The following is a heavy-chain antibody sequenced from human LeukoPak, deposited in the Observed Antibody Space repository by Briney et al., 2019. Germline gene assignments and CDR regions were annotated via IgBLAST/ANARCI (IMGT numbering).Heavy chain of an antibody. CDR2: IYYSGST. Sequence: SETPSLTCTVSGGSISSGGYYWSWIRQHPGKGLEWIGYIYYSGSTYYNPSLKSRVTISVDTSKNQFSLKLSSVTAADTAVYYCATGGFRTNWFDPWGQGTLVTVSS. CDR3: ATGGFRTNWFDP. D-gene: IGHD3/OR15-3a*01. J-gene: IGHJ5*02. CDR1: GGSISSGGYY. V-gene: IGHV4-31*03.